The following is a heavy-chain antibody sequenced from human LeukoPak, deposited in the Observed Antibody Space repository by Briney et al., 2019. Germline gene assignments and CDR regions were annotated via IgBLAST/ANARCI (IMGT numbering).Heavy chain of an antibody. D-gene: IGHD4-17*01. V-gene: IGHV3-33*01. CDR1: GFTFNSYD. CDR3: ARMIYGDFAFDF. J-gene: IGHJ4*02. Sequence: GSLRLSCAASGFTFNSYDMHWVRQTPGKGLEWVAVIWNDGSNKYYADSVKGRFTISRDNSKNTLYLQMNSLRAEDTAVYYCARMIYGDFAFDFWGQGTLVTVSS. CDR2: IWNDGSNK.